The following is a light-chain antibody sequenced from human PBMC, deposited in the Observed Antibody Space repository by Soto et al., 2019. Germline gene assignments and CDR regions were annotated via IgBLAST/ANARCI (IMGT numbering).Light chain of an antibody. CDR2: GNR. J-gene: IGLJ3*02. Sequence: QSVLTQPPSVSGAPGQRVTISCTGNNSNLGAGYDVHWYQQLPGAAPKLVVFGNRNRPSGVPERFSGSKSGTSASLAITGLQAEDEADYSCQAYDYSLTAFVFGGGTQLTVL. CDR3: QAYDYSLTAFV. CDR1: NSNLGAGYD. V-gene: IGLV1-40*01.